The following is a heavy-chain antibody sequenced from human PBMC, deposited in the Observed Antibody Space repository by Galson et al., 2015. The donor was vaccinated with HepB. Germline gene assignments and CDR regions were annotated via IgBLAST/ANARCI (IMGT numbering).Heavy chain of an antibody. D-gene: IGHD5-12*01. J-gene: IGHJ4*02. Sequence: SLRLSCAASGFTFSNAWMSWVRQAPGKGLEWVGRIKSKTDGGTTDYAAPVKGRFTISRDDSKNTLYLQMNSLKTEDTAVYYCTNDLVATIWGVDYWGQGTLVTVSS. CDR3: TNDLVATIWGVDY. V-gene: IGHV3-15*01. CDR2: IKSKTDGGTT. CDR1: GFTFSNAW.